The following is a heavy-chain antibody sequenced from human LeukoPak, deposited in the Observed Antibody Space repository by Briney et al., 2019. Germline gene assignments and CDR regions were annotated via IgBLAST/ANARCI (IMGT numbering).Heavy chain of an antibody. Sequence: SETLSLTCTVSGGSISSYYWSWIRQPAGKGLEWIGRIYTSGSTNYNPSLKSRVTMSVDMSKNQFSLKLSSVTAADTAVYYCARGGYCSSTSCYDYYYYYMDVWGKGTTVTVSS. CDR1: GGSISSYY. CDR3: ARGGYCSSTSCYDYYYYYMDV. J-gene: IGHJ6*03. V-gene: IGHV4-4*07. CDR2: IYTSGST. D-gene: IGHD2-2*03.